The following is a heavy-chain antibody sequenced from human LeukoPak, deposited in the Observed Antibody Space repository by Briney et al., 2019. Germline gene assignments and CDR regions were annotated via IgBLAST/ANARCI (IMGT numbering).Heavy chain of an antibody. Sequence: GGSLRLSSAASGFTLSSYWMSWLRQAPGKGLVWVANIKEDGSEKYYVDSVKGRFSISRDNAKNSLYLHMNSLTAEDTAMYYCARDWVAGVPFDAFDIWGQGTMVSVSS. J-gene: IGHJ3*02. CDR3: ARDWVAGVPFDAFDI. CDR1: GFTLSSYW. V-gene: IGHV3-7*03. D-gene: IGHD3-10*01. CDR2: IKEDGSEK.